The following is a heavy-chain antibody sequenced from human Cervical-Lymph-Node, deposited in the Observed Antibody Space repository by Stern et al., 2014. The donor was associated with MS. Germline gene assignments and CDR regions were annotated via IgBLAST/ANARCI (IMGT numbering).Heavy chain of an antibody. CDR3: ARASDSSGYYPEYFQF. Sequence: VQLVQSGAEVKKPGSSVKVSCKASGGTFSNYAISWVRQAPGQGLEWLGGIIISFDTPNYAQKFQGRVTITADESTNTAYMELSSLRSEDTAVYYCARASDSSGYYPEYFQFWGQGTPVTVSS. V-gene: IGHV1-69*01. CDR1: GGTFSNYA. D-gene: IGHD3-22*01. J-gene: IGHJ1*01. CDR2: IIISFDTP.